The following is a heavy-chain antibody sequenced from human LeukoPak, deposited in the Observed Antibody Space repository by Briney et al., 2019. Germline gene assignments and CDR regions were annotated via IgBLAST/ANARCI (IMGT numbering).Heavy chain of an antibody. Sequence: ASVKVSCKASGYTFTGYYMHWVQQAPGQGLEWMGRINPNSGGTNYAQKFQGRVTMTRDTSNSTAYMELSRLRSDDTAVYYCARDFTAMVTTDGYWGQGTLVTVSS. V-gene: IGHV1-2*06. CDR1: GYTFTGYY. D-gene: IGHD5-18*01. CDR2: INPNSGGT. CDR3: ARDFTAMVTTDGY. J-gene: IGHJ4*02.